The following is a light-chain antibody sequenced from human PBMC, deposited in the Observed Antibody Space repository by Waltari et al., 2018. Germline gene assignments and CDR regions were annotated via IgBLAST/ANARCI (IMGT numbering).Light chain of an antibody. CDR1: SSDIGGYKY. J-gene: IGLJ2*01. V-gene: IGLV2-14*01. Sequence: QSALTQPASVSGSPGQSITISCTGTSSDIGGYKYVSCDQQPPGKAPKPLFCEVSNWPSGVSKSFPGSKSGNTASLTVSGLQAEDEADYYCSSHTTIASHVIFGGGTKVTVL. CDR2: EVS. CDR3: SSHTTIASHVI.